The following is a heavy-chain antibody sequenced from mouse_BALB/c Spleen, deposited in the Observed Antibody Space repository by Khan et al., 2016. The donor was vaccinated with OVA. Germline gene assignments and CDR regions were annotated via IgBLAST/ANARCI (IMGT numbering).Heavy chain of an antibody. D-gene: IGHD2-4*01. CDR1: GYTFTSYD. Sequence: QVQLKQSGPELVKPGTLVKISCKASGYTFTSYDINWVKQRPGQGLEWIGWIYPGDDSTHYNEKFTGKATLTADTSSNTASMQLSSLTSENSAVYFCAREGLRGVGLDYWGQGTSVTVSS. CDR2: IYPGDDST. CDR3: AREGLRGVGLDY. V-gene: IGHV1S56*01. J-gene: IGHJ4*01.